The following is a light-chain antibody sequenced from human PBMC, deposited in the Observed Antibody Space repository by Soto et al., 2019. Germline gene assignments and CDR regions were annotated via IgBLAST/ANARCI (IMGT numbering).Light chain of an antibody. V-gene: IGKV1-39*01. CDR1: QSISSY. J-gene: IGKJ1*01. Sequence: DIQMTQSPSSLSASVGDRVTITCRASQSISSYLNWYQQKPGKAAKLLMYAASSLQRGVPRRFNGSGSGKVFTLPIRILQPEDFETYYVQQVYSTPQTFGQGTKVDIK. CDR3: QQVYSTPQT. CDR2: AAS.